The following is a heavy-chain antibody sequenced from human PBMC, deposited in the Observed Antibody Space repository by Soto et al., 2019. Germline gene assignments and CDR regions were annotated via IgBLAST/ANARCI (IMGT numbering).Heavy chain of an antibody. CDR2: ISAYNGNT. J-gene: IGHJ6*02. CDR1: GYTLTSYG. D-gene: IGHD6-19*01. V-gene: IGHV1-18*04. Sequence: GAAVKASCKAPGYTLTSYGISWVRPAPGQVLEWMGWISAYNGNTNYAQKFQGRVTMTTDTSTSTAYMELRSLRSDDTAVYFCARDLMGLAVRNYHYYGMDGWGQGTKVTLSS. CDR3: ARDLMGLAVRNYHYYGMDG.